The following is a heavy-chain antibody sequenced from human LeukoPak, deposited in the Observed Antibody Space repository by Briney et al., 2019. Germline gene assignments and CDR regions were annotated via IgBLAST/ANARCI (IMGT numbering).Heavy chain of an antibody. Sequence: SETLSLTCTVSGGSISSSSYYWGWIRQPPGKGPEWIGSIYYSGSTYYNPSLKSRVTISVDTSKNQFSLKLSSVTAADTAVYYCARDRTNSYYDYVWGSYPNWFDPWGQGTLVTVSS. J-gene: IGHJ5*02. CDR3: ARDRTNSYYDYVWGSYPNWFDP. CDR2: IYYSGST. D-gene: IGHD3-16*02. CDR1: GGSISSSSYY. V-gene: IGHV4-39*07.